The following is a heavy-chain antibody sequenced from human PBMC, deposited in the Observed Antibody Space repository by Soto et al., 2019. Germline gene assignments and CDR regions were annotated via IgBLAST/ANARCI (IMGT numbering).Heavy chain of an antibody. CDR3: AREPPDTPPDY. CDR2: IRSKNGNT. V-gene: IGHV1-18*01. J-gene: IGHJ4*02. D-gene: IGHD5-18*01. Sequence: QVQLVQSGADVKKPGASVKVSCKASGYTFSDYGVSWVRQAPGQGLEWMGWIRSKNGNTNFAQKFRGRVTMTTDPSTSTVYMELRSLRPDDTAVYYCAREPPDTPPDYWGQGTLVTVSS. CDR1: GYTFSDYG.